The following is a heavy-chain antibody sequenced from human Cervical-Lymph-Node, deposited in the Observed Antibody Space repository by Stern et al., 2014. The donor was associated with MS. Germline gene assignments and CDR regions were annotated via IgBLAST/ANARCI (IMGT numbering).Heavy chain of an antibody. D-gene: IGHD7-27*01. Sequence: EEQLVESGGGLVQPGGSLRLSCAASGFTFSSYAMHWVLQATGKGLEWVSAIVTAGDTYYPGSVNGRLTISRENANKSLYLQMNSLRAGDTAVYYCARVKLGINDYWGQGTLVTVSS. V-gene: IGHV3-13*01. J-gene: IGHJ4*02. CDR2: IVTAGDT. CDR1: GFTFSSYA. CDR3: ARVKLGINDY.